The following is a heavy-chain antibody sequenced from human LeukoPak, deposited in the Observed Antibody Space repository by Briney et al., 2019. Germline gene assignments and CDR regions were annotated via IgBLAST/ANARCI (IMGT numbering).Heavy chain of an antibody. D-gene: IGHD2-2*02. J-gene: IGHJ3*02. CDR3: ARDKADIVVVPAAIAPSDAFDI. CDR1: GYTFTSYG. CDR2: RSAYNGNK. V-gene: IGHV1-18*01. Sequence: ASVTVSCKASGYTFTSYGISWGRQAPGQGLGGMGWRSAYNGNKNYAQKLQGRVTMTTDTSTSTAYMELRSLGSDDTAVYYCARDKADIVVVPAAIAPSDAFDIWGQGTMVTVSS.